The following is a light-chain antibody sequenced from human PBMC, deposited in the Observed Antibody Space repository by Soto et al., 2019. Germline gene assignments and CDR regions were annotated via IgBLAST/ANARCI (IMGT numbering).Light chain of an antibody. CDR3: QQSYGTLYT. J-gene: IGKJ2*01. Sequence: DIQMTQSPSSLSASIGDTVTIACRASQSINTYLHWYQQKPGKPPNPLIHGASGLQSGVPSRFSGSGSGTDFTLTISSLQPEDFATYYCQQSYGTLYTFGQGTKVEIK. CDR2: GAS. V-gene: IGKV1-39*01. CDR1: QSINTY.